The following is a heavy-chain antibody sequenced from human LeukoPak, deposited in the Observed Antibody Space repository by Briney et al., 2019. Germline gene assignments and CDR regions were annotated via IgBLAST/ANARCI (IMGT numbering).Heavy chain of an antibody. V-gene: IGHV4-59*08. J-gene: IGHJ6*03. D-gene: IGHD2-15*01. Sequence: SETLSLTCTVSGGSISSYYWSWIRQPPGKGLEWIGYIYYSGSTNYNPSLKSRVTISVDTSKNQFSLKLSSVTAADTAVYYCARQAGRCGGGSCYDLNYYYYYYMDVWGKGTTVTVSS. CDR2: IYYSGST. CDR1: GGSISSYY. CDR3: ARQAGRCGGGSCYDLNYYYYYYMDV.